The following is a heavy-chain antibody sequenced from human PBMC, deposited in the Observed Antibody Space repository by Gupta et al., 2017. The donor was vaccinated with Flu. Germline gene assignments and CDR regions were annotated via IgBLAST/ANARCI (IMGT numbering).Heavy chain of an antibody. CDR3: ARTRGGPGSNWFDP. CDR2: VSNSGTT. J-gene: IGHJ5*02. V-gene: IGHV4-59*01. Sequence: RQPPGKGLEWIGYVSNSGTTTYNPSLTSRLAISVDPSRAQFSLRLSSLTAADTAVYYCARTRGGPGSNWFDPWGQGTLVTVSS. D-gene: IGHD3-16*01.